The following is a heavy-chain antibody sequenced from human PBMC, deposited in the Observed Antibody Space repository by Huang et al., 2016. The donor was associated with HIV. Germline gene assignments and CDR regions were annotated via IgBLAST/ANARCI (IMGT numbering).Heavy chain of an antibody. CDR3: AYQQWLVGGLNH. CDR2: IGSDSSYI. Sequence: EVELVESGGGLVKPGGSLRLSGAASGFAFSSYGMNWVRQAPGKGLGWVAFIGSDSSYIYYADSVKGRVTISRDNAKSSIYLQLDSLRAEDTAVYYCAYQQWLVGGLNHWGQGTLVVVSS. V-gene: IGHV3-21*02. J-gene: IGHJ5*02. D-gene: IGHD6-19*01. CDR1: GFAFSSYG.